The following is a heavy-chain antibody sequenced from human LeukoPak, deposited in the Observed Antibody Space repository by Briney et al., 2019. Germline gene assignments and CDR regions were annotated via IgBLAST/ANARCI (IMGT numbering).Heavy chain of an antibody. CDR1: GFSFSSHG. J-gene: IGHJ6*02. Sequence: GGSLRLSCAASGFSFSSHGMHWVRQAPGKGLEWVGVTWFDDSYQHYAGSVRGRFTISRDNSKNTVYLQMNSLRAEDTAVYYCARETYSLADVWGQGTTVNVSS. V-gene: IGHV3-33*01. CDR3: ARETYSLADV. D-gene: IGHD4-11*01. CDR2: TWFDDSYQ.